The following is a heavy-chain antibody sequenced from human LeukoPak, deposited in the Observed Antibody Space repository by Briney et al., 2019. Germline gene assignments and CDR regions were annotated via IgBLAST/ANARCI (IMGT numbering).Heavy chain of an antibody. D-gene: IGHD2-8*02. V-gene: IGHV3-30*02. CDR2: IAHHGNNK. CDR1: GFTFSSSA. CDR3: AKDGSWSCTD. Sequence: GGSLRLSCGASGFTFSSSAMHWVRQGPGKRLEWVAYIAHHGNNKYYADSVKGRFTISRDNSKGSLYLQMNSLRADDTAVYYCAKDGSWSCTDWGQGTLVRVSS. J-gene: IGHJ4*02.